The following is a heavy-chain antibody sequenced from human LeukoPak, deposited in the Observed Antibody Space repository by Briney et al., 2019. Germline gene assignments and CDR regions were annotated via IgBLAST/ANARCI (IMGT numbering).Heavy chain of an antibody. V-gene: IGHV1-69*04. Sequence: SVKVSCKASGGTFSSYAISWVRQAPGQGLEWMGRIIPILGIANYAQKFQGRVTITADKSTSTAYMELSSLRSDDTAVYYCAREFRLEEDWFDPWGQGTLVTVSS. J-gene: IGHJ5*02. CDR1: GGTFSSYA. D-gene: IGHD6-19*01. CDR3: AREFRLEEDWFDP. CDR2: IIPILGIA.